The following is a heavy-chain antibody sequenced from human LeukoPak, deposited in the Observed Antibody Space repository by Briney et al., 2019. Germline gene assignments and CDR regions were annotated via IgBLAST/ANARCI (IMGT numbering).Heavy chain of an antibody. CDR2: IYYSGSI. V-gene: IGHV4-30-4*01. Sequence: SETLSLTCTVSGGSISSGDYYWSWIRQPPGKGLEWIGYIYYSGSIYYNPSLKCRVTISVDTSKNPFSLKLSSVTAADTAVYYCARGDYGDFGIYIDCWGQGTLVTVSS. CDR3: ARGDYGDFGIYIDC. CDR1: GGSISSGDYY. J-gene: IGHJ4*02. D-gene: IGHD4-17*01.